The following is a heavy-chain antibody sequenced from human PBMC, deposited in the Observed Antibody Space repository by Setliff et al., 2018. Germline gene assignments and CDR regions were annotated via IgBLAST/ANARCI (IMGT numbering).Heavy chain of an antibody. V-gene: IGHV4-34*01. J-gene: IGHJ4*02. D-gene: IGHD2-15*01. CDR1: GGTFSDYY. CDR3: AKGGGRYHSDS. CDR2: INHRGST. Sequence: SETLSLTCAAYGGTFSDYYWTWIRQPPGKGLEWIGEINHRGSTNYNPSPKSRATISIDTSKNQFSLKLSSVTAADTAVYYCAKGGGRYHSDSWGQGILVTVSS.